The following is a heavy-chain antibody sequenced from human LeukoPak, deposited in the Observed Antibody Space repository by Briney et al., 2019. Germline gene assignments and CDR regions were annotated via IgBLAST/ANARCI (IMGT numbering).Heavy chain of an antibody. D-gene: IGHD3-9*01. Sequence: ASVKVSCKASGYTFTSYGISWVRQAPGQGLEWMGWISAYNGNTNYAQKLQGRVTMTTDTSTSTAYMELRSLRFDDTAVYYCARLNYDILTGQYRGVFDYWGQGTLVTVSS. V-gene: IGHV1-18*01. J-gene: IGHJ4*02. CDR3: ARLNYDILTGQYRGVFDY. CDR2: ISAYNGNT. CDR1: GYTFTSYG.